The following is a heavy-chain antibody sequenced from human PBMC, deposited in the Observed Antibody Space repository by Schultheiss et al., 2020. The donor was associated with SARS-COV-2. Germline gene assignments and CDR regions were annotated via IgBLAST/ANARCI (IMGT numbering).Heavy chain of an antibody. CDR1: GFTFSRYA. Sequence: GGSLRLSCAASGFTFSRYAMSWVRQAPGKGLEWVSAISGSGGSTYYADSVKGRFTISTDYSKNTLYLQMNSLRAEETAVYYSARDRPIRPPRGLYYYYGMDVWSLGTRATVSS. CDR2: ISGSGGST. D-gene: IGHD6-6*01. V-gene: IGHV3-23*01. J-gene: IGHJ6*02. CDR3: ARDRPIRPPRGLYYYYGMDV.